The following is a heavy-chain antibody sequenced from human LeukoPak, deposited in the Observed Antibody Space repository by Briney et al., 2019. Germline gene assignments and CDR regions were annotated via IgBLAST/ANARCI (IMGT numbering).Heavy chain of an antibody. CDR1: GLPFSSYS. Sequence: PGGSLRPSCAPSGLPFSSYSMNWVRQAQGKGLEWVSSIISSSSYIYYADSVKGRFTISRDNAKNSLYLQMNSLRAEDTAVYYCARSRTGFYGDSPGDAFDIWGQGTMVTVSS. CDR3: ARSRTGFYGDSPGDAFDI. V-gene: IGHV3-21*01. CDR2: IISSSSYI. J-gene: IGHJ3*02. D-gene: IGHD4-17*01.